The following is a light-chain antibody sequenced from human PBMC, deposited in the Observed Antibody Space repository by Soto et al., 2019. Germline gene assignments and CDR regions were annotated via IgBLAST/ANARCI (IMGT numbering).Light chain of an antibody. V-gene: IGKV1-5*01. CDR1: QRISSW. Sequence: DIQMTQSHSTLSASVGDRVTITCRASQRISSWLAWYQQKPGKAPKPLIYDASSLESGVPSRFSGSGSGSDFPLTISSLQADDFATYYWQQYNSYSVTFGQGTKVEI. CDR3: QQYNSYSVT. CDR2: DAS. J-gene: IGKJ1*01.